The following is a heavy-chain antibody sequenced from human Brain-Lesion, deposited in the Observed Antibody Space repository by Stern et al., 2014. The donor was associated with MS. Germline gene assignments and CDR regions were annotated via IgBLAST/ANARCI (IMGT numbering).Heavy chain of an antibody. V-gene: IGHV4-39*01. J-gene: IGHJ4*02. CDR2: IYYRGST. CDR1: GGSISSNSYY. Sequence: QVQLVESGPGLVKPSETLSLTCTVSGGSISSNSYYWGWIRQPPGKGLEWIGSIYYRGSTYYNPSLKSRVTISTDTSRHQFSLNLKSVTAADTAVYFCVKVWLGELPENPFDYWGQGTLVTVSS. D-gene: IGHD3-10*01. CDR3: VKVWLGELPENPFDY.